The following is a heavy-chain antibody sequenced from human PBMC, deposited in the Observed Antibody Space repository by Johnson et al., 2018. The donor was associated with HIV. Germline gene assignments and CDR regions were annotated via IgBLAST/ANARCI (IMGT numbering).Heavy chain of an antibody. CDR1: GFTFSSYA. J-gene: IGHJ3*02. CDR2: IWYDGSNK. Sequence: QVQLVESGGGVVQPGRSLRLSCAASGFTFSSYAMHWVRQAPGKGLEWVADIWYDGSNKYYADSVKGRFTISRDNSKNTLYLQMNSLRAEDTAVYYCAKCIWGSSLIDAVDIWGQGTMVTVS. CDR3: AKCIWGSSLIDAVDI. D-gene: IGHD6-13*01. V-gene: IGHV3-33*06.